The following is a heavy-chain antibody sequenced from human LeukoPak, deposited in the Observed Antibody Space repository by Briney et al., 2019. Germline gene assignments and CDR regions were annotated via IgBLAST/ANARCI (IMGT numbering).Heavy chain of an antibody. Sequence: PSETLSLTCTVSGYSISSGYYWGWIRQPPGKGLEWIGSIYHSGSTYYNPSLKSRVTISVDTSKNQFSLKLSSMTAADTAVYYCARRQWLEEYYFDYWGQGTLVTVSS. D-gene: IGHD6-19*01. J-gene: IGHJ4*02. V-gene: IGHV4-38-2*02. CDR1: GYSISSGYY. CDR3: ARRQWLEEYYFDY. CDR2: IYHSGST.